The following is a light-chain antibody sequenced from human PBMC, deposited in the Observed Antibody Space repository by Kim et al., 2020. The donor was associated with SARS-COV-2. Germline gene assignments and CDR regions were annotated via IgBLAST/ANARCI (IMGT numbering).Light chain of an antibody. CDR2: DDS. V-gene: IGLV3-21*04. Sequence: SYELTQPPSVSVAPGKTARITCGGHNIGSKSVHWYQQKPGQAPVLLIYDDSARPSGIPDRFSGSNSGNTATLTVSRVEAGDEADYFCQVWDFTTDHVVFG. J-gene: IGLJ2*01. CDR1: NIGSKS. CDR3: QVWDFTTDHVV.